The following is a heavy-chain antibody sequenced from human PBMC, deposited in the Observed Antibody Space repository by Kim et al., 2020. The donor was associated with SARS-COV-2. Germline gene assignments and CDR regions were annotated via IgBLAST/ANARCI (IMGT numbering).Heavy chain of an antibody. D-gene: IGHD5-18*01. CDR1: GYTFTKYG. J-gene: IGHJ4*02. Sequence: ASVKVSCKASGYTFTKYGISWVRQAPGQGLEWMGWIGAYNGNTNYEQKFQGRVTMTTDTSTSTAYMELRSLRSDDTAVYYCARSGQSVTSHFDFWGQGTLVTVSS. CDR3: ARSGQSVTSHFDF. V-gene: IGHV1-18*01. CDR2: IGAYNGNT.